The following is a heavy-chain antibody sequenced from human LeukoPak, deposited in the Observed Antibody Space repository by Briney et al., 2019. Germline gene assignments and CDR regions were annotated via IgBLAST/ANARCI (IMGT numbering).Heavy chain of an antibody. Sequence: GGSLRLSCAASGFTFSSYAMSWVRQAPGKGLEWVSGTSGSGGSTYYAGSVKGRFTISRDNSKNTLYLQMNSLRVEDTAVYYCAKNGGSQCYSHLDAWGQGTLVTVSS. V-gene: IGHV3-23*01. CDR1: GFTFSSYA. CDR3: AKNGGSQCYSHLDA. D-gene: IGHD2-15*01. CDR2: TSGSGGST. J-gene: IGHJ5*02.